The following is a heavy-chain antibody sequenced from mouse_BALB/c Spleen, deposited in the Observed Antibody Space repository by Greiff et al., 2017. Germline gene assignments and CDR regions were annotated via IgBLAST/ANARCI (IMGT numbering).Heavy chain of an antibody. CDR2: INPSNGGT. J-gene: IGHJ4*01. D-gene: IGHD4-1*01. CDR3: TREVLGRYAMDY. V-gene: IGHV1S81*02. CDR1: GYTFTSYY. Sequence: QVQLQQPGAELVKPGASVKLSCKASGYTFTSYYMYWVKQRPGQGLEWIGGINPSNGGTNFNEKFKSKATLTVDKSSSTAYMQLSSLTSEDSAVYYCTREVLGRYAMDYWGQGTSVTVSS.